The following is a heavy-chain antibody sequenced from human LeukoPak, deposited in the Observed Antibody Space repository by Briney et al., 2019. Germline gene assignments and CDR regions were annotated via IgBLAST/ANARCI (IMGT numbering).Heavy chain of an antibody. CDR2: ISDSGART. CDR1: GFTFSSYA. J-gene: IGHJ4*02. V-gene: IGHV3-23*01. Sequence: GGSLRLSCVASGFTFSSYALSWVPQAPGEGLEWLLAISDSGARTYYADSVKGRFTISRDNSKNTLFLQMNSLRAEDTAAYYCAKHYGSGTYYNYFDFWGQGNLVSVSS. D-gene: IGHD3-10*01. CDR3: AKHYGSGTYYNYFDF.